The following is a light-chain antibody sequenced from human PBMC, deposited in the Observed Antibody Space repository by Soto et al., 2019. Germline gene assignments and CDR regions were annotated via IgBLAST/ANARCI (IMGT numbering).Light chain of an antibody. CDR1: QSVSSSY. Sequence: EIVLTQSPATLSLSPGERATLSCGASQSVSSSYLAWYQQKPGLAPRLLIYATSSRATGIPDRFSGGGSGTDFTLTISRLEPEDFAVYYCQQYGTSPRSITFGQGTRLEIK. V-gene: IGKV3D-20*01. CDR2: ATS. CDR3: QQYGTSPRSIT. J-gene: IGKJ5*01.